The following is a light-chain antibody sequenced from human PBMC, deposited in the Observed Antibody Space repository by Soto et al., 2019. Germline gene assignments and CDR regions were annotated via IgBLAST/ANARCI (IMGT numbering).Light chain of an antibody. CDR3: SSYAGNYVYV. V-gene: IGLV2-11*01. Sequence: QSALTQPRSVSGSPGQSVTISCTGTGSDIGAYNYVSWYQQYPGKAPQVVIYDVTERPSGVPSRFSGSKSGNTASLTISGLQPDDEADYYCSSYAGNYVYVFGSGTKVTVL. CDR2: DVT. CDR1: GSDIGAYNY. J-gene: IGLJ1*01.